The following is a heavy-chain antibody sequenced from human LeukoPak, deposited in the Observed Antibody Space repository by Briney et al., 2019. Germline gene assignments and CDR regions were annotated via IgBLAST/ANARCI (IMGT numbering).Heavy chain of an antibody. Sequence: GRSLRLSCAASGFTFRSYSIHWVRQAPGKGLEWVTVVSADGRTQLYSDSVKGRFTISRDNSLNTLHLQMNSLRTEDTAVYYCAREFGHNRWYFDYWGQGALVTVSS. CDR3: AREFGHNRWYFDY. CDR2: VSADGRTQ. D-gene: IGHD5-24*01. V-gene: IGHV3-30*03. J-gene: IGHJ4*02. CDR1: GFTFRSYS.